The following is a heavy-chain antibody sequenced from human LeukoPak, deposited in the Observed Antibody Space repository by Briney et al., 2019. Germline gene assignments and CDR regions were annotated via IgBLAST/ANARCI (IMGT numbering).Heavy chain of an antibody. Sequence: PSETLSLTCTVSGGSISSYYWSWIRQPPGKGLEWIGYIYYSGSTNYYPSLKSRVTVSVDTSKNQFSLKLSSVTAADTAVYYCARSVGYYFDYWGQGTLVTVSS. CDR1: GGSISSYY. CDR3: ARSVGYYFDY. J-gene: IGHJ4*02. V-gene: IGHV4-59*01. CDR2: IYYSGST.